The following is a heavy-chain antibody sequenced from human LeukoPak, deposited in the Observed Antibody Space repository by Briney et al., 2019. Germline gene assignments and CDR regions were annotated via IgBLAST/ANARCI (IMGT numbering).Heavy chain of an antibody. D-gene: IGHD3-22*01. J-gene: IGHJ4*02. CDR3: ARVPSLLRGYFFDY. Sequence: SETLSLTCTVSGGSISSYYWSWTRQPPGKGLEWIGYIYYSGSTNYNPSLKSRVTISVDTSKNQFSLQLSSVTAADTAVYYCARVPSLLRGYFFDYWGQGTLVTVSS. V-gene: IGHV4-59*01. CDR1: GGSISSYY. CDR2: IYYSGST.